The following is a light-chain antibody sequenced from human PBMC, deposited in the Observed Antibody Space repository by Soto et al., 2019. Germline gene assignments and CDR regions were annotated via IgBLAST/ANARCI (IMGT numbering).Light chain of an antibody. CDR3: QQYERWPPWT. Sequence: ELVITQSPSTLSVSPGERATLSCRTSQSVSNTYVAWYQQKPGQAPRLLISGASTRATGTPARFIGSGSGTDFTLTISSLQSEDFAIYHCQQYERWPPWTFGQGTKVDIK. CDR1: QSVSNT. J-gene: IGKJ1*01. V-gene: IGKV3-15*01. CDR2: GAS.